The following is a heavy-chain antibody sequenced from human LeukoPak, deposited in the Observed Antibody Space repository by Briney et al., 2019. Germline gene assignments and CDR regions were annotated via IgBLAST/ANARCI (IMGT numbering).Heavy chain of an antibody. J-gene: IGHJ1*01. CDR3: AGRYCSGGSCYSTVAEYFHH. Sequence: GGSLRLSCAASGFTFSSYAMSWVRQAPGKGPEWVSAISGSGGSTYYADSVKGRFTISRDNSKNTLYLQMNSLRAEDTAVYYCAGRYCSGGSCYSTVAEYFHHWGQGTLVTVSS. D-gene: IGHD2-15*01. V-gene: IGHV3-23*01. CDR2: ISGSGGST. CDR1: GFTFSSYA.